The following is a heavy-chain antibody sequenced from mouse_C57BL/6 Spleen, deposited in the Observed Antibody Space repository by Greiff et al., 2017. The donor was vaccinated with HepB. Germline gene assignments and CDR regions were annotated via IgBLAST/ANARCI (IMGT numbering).Heavy chain of an antibody. CDR3: ARTGSNYDAWLAY. CDR2: IYPGDGDT. CDR1: GYAFSSYW. V-gene: IGHV1-80*01. D-gene: IGHD2-5*01. J-gene: IGHJ3*01. Sequence: VQLQQSGAELVKPGASVKISCKASGYAFSSYWMNWVKQRPGKGLEWIGQIYPGDGDTNYNGKFKGKATLTADKSSSTAYMQLSSLTSEDSAVYFCARTGSNYDAWLAYWGQGTLVTVSA.